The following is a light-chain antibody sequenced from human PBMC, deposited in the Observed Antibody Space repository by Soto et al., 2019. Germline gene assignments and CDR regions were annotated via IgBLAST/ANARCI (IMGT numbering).Light chain of an antibody. J-gene: IGKJ4*01. V-gene: IGKV1-27*01. CDR1: LPISNY. CDR2: AAS. Sequence: DIQMTQSPSSLSASVGDRGTITRRASLPISNYLAGYQQKPGKIPNLLIYAASTLQAGVPSRFSGSGSGTDFTLTISSLQPEDVAAYYCQKYNSAPLTFGGGTKVDTK. CDR3: QKYNSAPLT.